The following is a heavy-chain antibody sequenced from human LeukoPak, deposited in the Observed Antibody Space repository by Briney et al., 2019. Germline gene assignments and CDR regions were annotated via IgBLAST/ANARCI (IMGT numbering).Heavy chain of an antibody. D-gene: IGHD7-27*01. J-gene: IGHJ4*02. V-gene: IGHV3-23*01. Sequence: PGGSLRLSCAASGFTFSSYTMSWVRQAPGKGLEWVSTITTSDGNTYYADSVKGRFTVSRDNSKNTLFLQMNSLRAKDPAVYYCAKDGGLWVSAHWGDSWGRGTLVTVSS. CDR2: ITTSDGNT. CDR3: AKDGGLWVSAHWGDS. CDR1: GFTFSSYT.